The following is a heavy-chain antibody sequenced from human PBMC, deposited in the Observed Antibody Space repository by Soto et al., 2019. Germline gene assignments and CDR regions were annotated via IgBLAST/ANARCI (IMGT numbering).Heavy chain of an antibody. CDR1: GFTFSSYS. V-gene: IGHV3-48*02. Sequence: GGSLILSCAASGFTFSSYSMNWVRQAPGKGLEWVSYISSSSSTIYYADSVKGRFTISRDNAKNSLYLQMNSLRDEDTAVYYCARGNFDWSLNWFDPWGQGTLVTVSS. J-gene: IGHJ5*02. CDR2: ISSSSSTI. D-gene: IGHD3-9*01. CDR3: ARGNFDWSLNWFDP.